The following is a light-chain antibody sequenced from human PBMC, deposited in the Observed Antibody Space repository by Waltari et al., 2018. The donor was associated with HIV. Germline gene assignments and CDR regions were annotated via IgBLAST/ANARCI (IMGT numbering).Light chain of an antibody. CDR3: QVWDSSSDHYV. J-gene: IGLJ1*01. V-gene: IGLV3-21*04. CDR1: NIGSKS. Sequence: SYVLTQPPSVSVAPGKTARITCGGNNIGSKSVHWYQQKPGQDPVLVIYDDGDRPSGIPEGFSGANSGNTATLTISRVEAGDEADYYCQVWDSSSDHYVFGTGTKVTVL. CDR2: DDG.